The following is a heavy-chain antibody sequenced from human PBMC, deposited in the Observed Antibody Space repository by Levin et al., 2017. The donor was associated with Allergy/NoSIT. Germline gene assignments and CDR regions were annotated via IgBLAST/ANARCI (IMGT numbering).Heavy chain of an antibody. J-gene: IGHJ5*02. V-gene: IGHV3-49*03. D-gene: IGHD6-19*01. CDR1: GFTFGDYG. CDR2: IRSKANGATS. Sequence: GESLKISCTASGFTFGDYGMSWFRQAPGKGLEWVGIIRSKANGATSEYAASVKGRFTISRDDSKSVAYLQMDSLKAEDTAIYYCTRDSGWFVFDPWGQGTLVTVSS. CDR3: TRDSGWFVFDP.